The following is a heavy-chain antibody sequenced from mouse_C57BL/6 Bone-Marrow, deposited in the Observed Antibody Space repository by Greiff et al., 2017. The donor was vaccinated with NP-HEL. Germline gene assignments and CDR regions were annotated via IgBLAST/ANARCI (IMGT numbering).Heavy chain of an antibody. CDR3: ARQRWLLYFDY. CDR2: ISGGGGNT. CDR1: GFTFSSYA. V-gene: IGHV5-9*01. J-gene: IGHJ2*01. Sequence: EVQVVESGEGLVKPGGSLKLSCAASGFTFSSYAMSWVRQTPEKRLEWVATISGGGGNTYYPDSVKGRFTISRDNAKNTLYLQMSSLRSEDTALYYCARQRWLLYFDYWGQGTTLTVSS. D-gene: IGHD2-3*01.